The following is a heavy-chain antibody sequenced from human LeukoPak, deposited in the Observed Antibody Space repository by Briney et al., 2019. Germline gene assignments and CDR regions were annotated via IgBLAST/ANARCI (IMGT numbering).Heavy chain of an antibody. CDR3: ARLVDYDNSGDPDIFDI. CDR2: INYSGRI. J-gene: IGHJ3*02. CDR1: SGFISSYY. Sequence: SETLSLTCIVSSGFISSYYWSWIRQTPGKGLEWIAFINYSGRIKYNPSLQSRVSISLDTSKNHFSLQLRSVMAADTAVYYCARLVDYDNSGDPDIFDIWGQGTIVSIS. D-gene: IGHD3-22*01. V-gene: IGHV4-59*01.